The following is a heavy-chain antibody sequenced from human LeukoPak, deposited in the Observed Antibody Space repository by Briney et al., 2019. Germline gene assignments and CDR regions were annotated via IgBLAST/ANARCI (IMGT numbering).Heavy chain of an antibody. D-gene: IGHD3-22*01. CDR2: IYYSGST. CDR3: ARVIGGGYFDY. Sequence: SETLSLTCTVSGGSVSSGSYYWSWIRQPPGKGLEWIGYIYYSGSTNYNPSLKSRATISVDTSKNQFSLKLSSVTAADAAVYYCARVIGGGYFDYWGQGTLVTVSS. V-gene: IGHV4-61*01. J-gene: IGHJ4*02. CDR1: GGSVSSGSYY.